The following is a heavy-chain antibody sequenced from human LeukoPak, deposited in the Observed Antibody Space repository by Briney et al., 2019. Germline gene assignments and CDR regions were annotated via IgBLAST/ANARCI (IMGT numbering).Heavy chain of an antibody. Sequence: GGSLRLSCAASGFTFSSYSMNWVRQAPGKGLEWVSSISSSSSYIYYADSVKGRFTISRDNAKNSLYLQMNSLRAEDTAVYYCARDLIYYDFWSGKGLPYYYYGMDVWGQGTTVTVSS. CDR1: GFTFSSYS. CDR2: ISSSSSYI. D-gene: IGHD3-3*01. CDR3: ARDLIYYDFWSGKGLPYYYYGMDV. V-gene: IGHV3-21*01. J-gene: IGHJ6*02.